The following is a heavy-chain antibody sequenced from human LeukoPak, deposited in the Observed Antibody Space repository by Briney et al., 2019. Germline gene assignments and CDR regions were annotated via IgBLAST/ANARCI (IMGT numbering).Heavy chain of an antibody. Sequence: GGSLRLSCAASGFTFSSYGMHWVRQAPGKGLEWVAVIWYDGSNTYYADSVKGRFTISRDNSKNTLYLQMNSLRAEDTAVYYCAKDYLVYYFDYWGQGTLVTVSS. V-gene: IGHV3-33*06. J-gene: IGHJ4*02. D-gene: IGHD5/OR15-5a*01. CDR2: IWYDGSNT. CDR3: AKDYLVYYFDY. CDR1: GFTFSSYG.